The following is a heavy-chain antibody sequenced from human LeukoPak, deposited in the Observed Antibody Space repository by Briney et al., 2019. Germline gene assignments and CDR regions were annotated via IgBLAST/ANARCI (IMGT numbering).Heavy chain of an antibody. V-gene: IGHV4-39*07. CDR1: GGSISNSNYY. CDR2: INHSGST. Sequence: SETLSLTCTVSGGSISNSNYYWGWIRQPPGKGLEWIGEINHSGSTNYNPSLKSRVTISVDTSKNQFSLKLSSVTAADTAVYYCGYEQLDPEYFQHWGQGTLVTVSS. D-gene: IGHD6-6*01. CDR3: GYEQLDPEYFQH. J-gene: IGHJ1*01.